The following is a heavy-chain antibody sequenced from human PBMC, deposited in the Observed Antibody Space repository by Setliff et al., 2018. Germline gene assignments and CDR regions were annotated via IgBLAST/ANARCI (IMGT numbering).Heavy chain of an antibody. V-gene: IGHV1-2*02. D-gene: IGHD5-12*01. CDR2: INPRTGVT. J-gene: IGHJ6*03. Sequence: ASVKVSCKASGYSFTGHYIHWVRQAPGQGLEWMGWINPRTGVTNYAQKFQGRVTIIKDEFTGTAYMELSSLRTEDTAVYYCAREGVDIRSSTDYRYYMDVWGKGTTVTVSS. CDR1: GYSFTGHY. CDR3: AREGVDIRSSTDYRYYMDV.